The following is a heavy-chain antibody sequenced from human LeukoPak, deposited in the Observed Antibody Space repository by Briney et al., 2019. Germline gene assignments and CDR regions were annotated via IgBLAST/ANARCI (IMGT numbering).Heavy chain of an antibody. D-gene: IGHD1-26*01. Sequence: SQTLSLTCTVSGGSITSDYYHGRWIPQLPGRGREWIGNIYYTGATDYNPSLKGRVTISTDTSKIRLSMKLNSVTAADTAMYFCARDRSLVPRVFDFWGQGTMVTVSS. CDR2: IYYTGAT. CDR3: ARDRSLVPRVFDF. V-gene: IGHV4-31*03. CDR1: GGSITSDYYH. J-gene: IGHJ3*01.